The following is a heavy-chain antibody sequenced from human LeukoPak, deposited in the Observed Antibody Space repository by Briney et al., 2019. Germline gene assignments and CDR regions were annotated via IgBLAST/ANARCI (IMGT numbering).Heavy chain of an antibody. J-gene: IGHJ6*02. CDR2: INHSGST. CDR3: ARGSGSYYYYYGMDV. Sequence: PSETLSLTCVVYGGSFSGYYWSWIRQPPGKGLEWTGEINHSGSTNYNPSLKSRVTISVDTSNNQFSLKLSSVTAADTAVYYCARGSGSYYYYYGMDVWGQGTTVTVSS. V-gene: IGHV4-34*01. CDR1: GGSFSGYY. D-gene: IGHD1-26*01.